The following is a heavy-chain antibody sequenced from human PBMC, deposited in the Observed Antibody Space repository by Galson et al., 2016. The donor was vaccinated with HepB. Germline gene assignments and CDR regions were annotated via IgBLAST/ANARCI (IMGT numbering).Heavy chain of an antibody. CDR2: IRTNADGGTT. Sequence: SLRLSRASSGLTFGNFIMSWVRQAPGQGLEWVALIRTNADGGTTEYAASVKGRFSISRDDSKSTAYLQMNRLKSEDTAVYYCSVGNFSGYGGRGTVVTVSS. J-gene: IGHJ4*02. V-gene: IGHV3-49*04. CDR3: SVGNFSGY. CDR1: GLTFGNFI. D-gene: IGHD2-2*01.